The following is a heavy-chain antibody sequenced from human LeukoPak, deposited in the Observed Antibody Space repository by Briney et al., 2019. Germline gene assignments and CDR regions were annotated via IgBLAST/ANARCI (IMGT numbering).Heavy chain of an antibody. J-gene: IGHJ4*02. CDR3: AREGAAAGTVDY. CDR1: GGSISSSNW. Sequence: SETLSLTRAVSGGSISSSNWWSWVRQPPGKGLEWIGEIYHSGSTNYNPSLKSRVTISVDKSKNRFSLKLSSVTAADTAVYYCAREGAAAGTVDYWGQGTLVTVSS. CDR2: IYHSGST. D-gene: IGHD6-13*01. V-gene: IGHV4-4*02.